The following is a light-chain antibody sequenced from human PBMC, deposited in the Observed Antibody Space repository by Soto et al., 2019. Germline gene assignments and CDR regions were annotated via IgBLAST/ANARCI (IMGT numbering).Light chain of an antibody. Sequence: QSVLTQPASVSGSPGQSITISCTGTSSDVGGYNYVSWYQQHPGKAPKLMIYEVNNRPSGVSPRFSGSKSGNTASLTISGLQPEDEADYYCSSYTDSSSLLFGGGTQLTVL. CDR3: SSYTDSSSLL. V-gene: IGLV2-14*01. CDR1: SSDVGGYNY. CDR2: EVN. J-gene: IGLJ2*01.